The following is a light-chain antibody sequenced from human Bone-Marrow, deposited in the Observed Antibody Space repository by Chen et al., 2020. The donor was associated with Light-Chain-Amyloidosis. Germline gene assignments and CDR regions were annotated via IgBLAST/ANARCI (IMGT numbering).Light chain of an antibody. CDR1: QTISSNY. CDR2: GSS. CDR3: QQYGTSPLT. Sequence: EIVLTQSPGTLSLSPGEGANLSCSASQTISSNYLTWYQQKFGQAPRLLIDGSSSRATGIPDRFTGSGSGTDFTLTINRLEPEDFAMYYCQQYGTSPLTFGGGTKVEIK. V-gene: IGKV3-20*01. J-gene: IGKJ4*01.